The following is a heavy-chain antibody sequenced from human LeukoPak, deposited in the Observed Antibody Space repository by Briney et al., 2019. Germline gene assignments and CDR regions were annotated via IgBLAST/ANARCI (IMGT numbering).Heavy chain of an antibody. Sequence: SVKVSCKASGYAFTSYAIHWVRQAPGQRLEWMGGIIPIFGTANYAQKFQGRVTITTDESTSTAYVELSSLRSEDTAVYYCARGGGYSYGAAPFDYWGQGTLVTVSS. J-gene: IGHJ4*02. V-gene: IGHV1-69*05. CDR2: IIPIFGTA. CDR1: GYAFTSYA. D-gene: IGHD5-18*01. CDR3: ARGGGYSYGAAPFDY.